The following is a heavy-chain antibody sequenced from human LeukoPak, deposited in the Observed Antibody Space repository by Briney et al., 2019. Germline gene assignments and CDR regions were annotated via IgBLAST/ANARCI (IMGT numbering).Heavy chain of an antibody. V-gene: IGHV4-34*01. CDR2: INHSGST. J-gene: IGHJ4*02. D-gene: IGHD2-15*01. Sequence: SETLSLTCAVYGGSFSGYYWSWIRQPPGKGLEWIGEINHSGSTNYNPSLKSRVTISVDTSKNQFSLKLSSVTAADTAVYYCARGKRAAPSYCSGGSCKHSDYWGQGTLVTVSS. CDR3: ARGKRAAPSYCSGGSCKHSDY. CDR1: GGSFSGYY.